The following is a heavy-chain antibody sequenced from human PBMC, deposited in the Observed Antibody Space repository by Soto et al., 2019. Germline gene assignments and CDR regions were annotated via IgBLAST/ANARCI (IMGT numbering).Heavy chain of an antibody. CDR2: ISYDGSNK. J-gene: IGHJ4*02. CDR3: ARDFRPNYYDSSALDY. V-gene: IGHV3-30-3*01. CDR1: GVTFSNYD. Sequence: GGSVRLSCAASGVTFSNYDMHWVRQAPGKGLEWVAVISYDGSNKYYADSVKGRFTISRDNSKNTLYLQMNSLRAEDTAVYYCARDFRPNYYDSSALDYWGQGTLVTVSS. D-gene: IGHD3-22*01.